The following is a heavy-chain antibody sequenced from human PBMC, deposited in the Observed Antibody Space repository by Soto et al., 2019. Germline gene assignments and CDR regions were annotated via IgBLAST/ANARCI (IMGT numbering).Heavy chain of an antibody. J-gene: IGHJ4*02. CDR1: GFTFSSYG. CDR3: AKEQDCSGGSCPFDY. V-gene: IGHV3-30*18. CDR2: ISYDGSNK. D-gene: IGHD2-15*01. Sequence: GGSLRLSCAASGFTFSSYGMHWVRQAPGKGLEWVAVISYDGSNKYYADSVKGRFTISRDNSKNTLYLQMNSLRAEDTAVYYCAKEQDCSGGSCPFDYWGQGTLVTVSS.